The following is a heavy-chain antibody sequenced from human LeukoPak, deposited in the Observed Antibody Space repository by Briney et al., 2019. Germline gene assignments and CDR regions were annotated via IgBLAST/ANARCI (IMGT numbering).Heavy chain of an antibody. CDR2: IKSKTDGGTT. J-gene: IGHJ4*02. CDR1: GFTFSNAW. CDR3: TTDPYQLLFGFSGY. D-gene: IGHD2-2*01. Sequence: GGSLRLSCAVSGFTFSNAWMSWVRQAPGKGLEWVGRIKSKTDGGTTDYAAPVKGRFTISRDDSKNTLYLQMNSLKTEDIAVYYCTTDPYQLLFGFSGYWGQGTLVTVSS. V-gene: IGHV3-15*01.